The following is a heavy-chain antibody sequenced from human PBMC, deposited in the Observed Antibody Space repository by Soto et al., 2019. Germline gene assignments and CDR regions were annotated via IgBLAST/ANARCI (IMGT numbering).Heavy chain of an antibody. CDR1: GGTFSSYA. CDR2: IIPIFGTA. V-gene: IGHV1-69*01. D-gene: IGHD3-9*01. J-gene: IGHJ6*02. Sequence: QVQLVQSGAEVKKPGSSVKVSCKASGGTFSSYAISWVRQAPGQGLEWMGGIIPIFGTANYAQKFQGRVTITADESKSTAYMELSSLRSEDTAVYYCARVVYDILTGYSYYYYGMDVWGQGTTVTVSS. CDR3: ARVVYDILTGYSYYYYGMDV.